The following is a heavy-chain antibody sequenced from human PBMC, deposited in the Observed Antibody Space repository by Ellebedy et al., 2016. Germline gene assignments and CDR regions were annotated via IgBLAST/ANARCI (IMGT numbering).Heavy chain of an antibody. CDR2: ISADGSID. CDR1: GFVFSPYG. V-gene: IGHV3-30*03. CDR3: ARLGGYSSGWRSFDY. D-gene: IGHD6-25*01. Sequence: GESLKISXAASGFVFSPYGMHWVRQAPGKGLEWVAVISADGSIDYYEDSVKGRFTISRDNSKNTMYLQMNSLTTEDTAVYYCARLGGYSSGWRSFDYWGQGALVTVSS. J-gene: IGHJ4*02.